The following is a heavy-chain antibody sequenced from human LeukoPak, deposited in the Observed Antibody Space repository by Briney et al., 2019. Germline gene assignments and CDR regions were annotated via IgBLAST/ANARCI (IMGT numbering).Heavy chain of an antibody. CDR1: GGSISSGGYY. V-gene: IGHV4-30-2*01. CDR3: ARHSNWNGGVDWFDP. CDR2: IYHSGST. Sequence: PSETLSLTCTVSGGSISSGGYYWSWIRQPPGKGLEWIGYIYHSGSTYYTPSLKSRVTISVDRSQNQFSLKLNSVTAADTAVYYCARHSNWNGGVDWFDPWGQGTQVTVSS. D-gene: IGHD1-20*01. J-gene: IGHJ5*02.